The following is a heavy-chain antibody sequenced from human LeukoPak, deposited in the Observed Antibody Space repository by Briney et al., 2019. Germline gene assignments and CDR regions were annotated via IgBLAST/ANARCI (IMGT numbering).Heavy chain of an antibody. CDR1: CGSISSYY. CDR3: AGGLKWLSFDS. D-gene: IGHD6-19*01. J-gene: IGHJ4*02. CDR2: IFHSGTT. Sequence: SETLSLTCTVSCGSISSYYWSWIRQPPGKGLEWIGYIFHSGTTNYNPSLKSRVTISIDTSKNQFSLKLSSVTAADTAVYYCAGGLKWLSFDSWGQGTLVTVSS. V-gene: IGHV4-59*01.